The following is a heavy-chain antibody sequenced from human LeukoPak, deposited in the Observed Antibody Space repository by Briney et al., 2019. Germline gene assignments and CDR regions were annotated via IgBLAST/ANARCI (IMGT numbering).Heavy chain of an antibody. V-gene: IGHV4-59*01. CDR1: GGSISSYY. CDR3: ARANRKYQLYFVD. Sequence: SETLSLTCTVSGGSISSYYWSWIRQPPGKGLEWIGYIYYSESTNYNPSLKSRVTISVDTSKNQFSLKLSSVTAADTAVYYCARANRKYQLYFVDWGQGTLVTVSS. J-gene: IGHJ4*02. D-gene: IGHD2-2*01. CDR2: IYYSEST.